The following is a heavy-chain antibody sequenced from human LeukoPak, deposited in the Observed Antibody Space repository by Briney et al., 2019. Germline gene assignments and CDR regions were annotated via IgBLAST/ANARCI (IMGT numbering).Heavy chain of an antibody. CDR1: GYTFTGYY. J-gene: IGHJ5*02. D-gene: IGHD3-9*01. Sequence: ASVKVSCKASGYTFTGYYMNWVRQAPGQGLEWMGWINSDSGFTKYAQKFQGRVTMTRDTSITTVYMDLTRLTSDDTAVYYCARNFDMKGFDPWGQGTLVAVSS. CDR3: ARNFDMKGFDP. V-gene: IGHV1-2*02. CDR2: INSDSGFT.